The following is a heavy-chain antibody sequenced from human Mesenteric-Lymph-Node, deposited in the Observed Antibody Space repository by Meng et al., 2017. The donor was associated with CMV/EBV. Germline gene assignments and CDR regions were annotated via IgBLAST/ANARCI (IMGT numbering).Heavy chain of an antibody. V-gene: IGHV4-39*07. CDR2: IYYSGST. CDR3: AREATYYYDSSGYYWFDP. J-gene: IGHJ5*02. D-gene: IGHD3-22*01. Sequence: SETLSLTCTVSGGSISSSSYYWGWIRQPPGKGLEWIGSIYYSGSTYYNPSLKSRVTISVDKSKNQFSLKLSSVTAADTAVYYCAREATYYYDSSGYYWFDPWGQGTLVTVSS. CDR1: GGSISSSSYY.